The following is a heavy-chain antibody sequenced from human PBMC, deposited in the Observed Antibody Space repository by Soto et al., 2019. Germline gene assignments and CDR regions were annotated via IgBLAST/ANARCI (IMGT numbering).Heavy chain of an antibody. J-gene: IGHJ5*02. V-gene: IGHV1-18*04. CDR3: ARGLYSSGYNWFDP. D-gene: IGHD6-19*01. CDR1: GYTFTSYG. Sequence: ASVKFSCKASGYTFTSYGISWVRQAPGQGLEWMGWISAYNGNTNYAQKLQGRVTMTTDTSTSTAYMELRSLRSDDTAVYYCARGLYSSGYNWFDPWGQGTLVTVSS. CDR2: ISAYNGNT.